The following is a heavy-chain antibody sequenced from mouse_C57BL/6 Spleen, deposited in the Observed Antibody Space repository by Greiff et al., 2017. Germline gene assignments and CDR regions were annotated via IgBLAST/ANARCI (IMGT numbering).Heavy chain of an antibody. CDR1: GYSITSGYY. CDR2: ISYDGSN. Sequence: EVQLQQSGPGLVKPSQSLSLTCSVTGYSITSGYYWNWIRQFPGNKLEWMGYISYDGSNNYNPSLKNRISITRDTSKNQFFLKLNSVTTEDTATYYCARGRGLLRLFAYWGQGTLVTVSA. CDR3: ARGRGLLRLFAY. V-gene: IGHV3-6*01. J-gene: IGHJ3*01. D-gene: IGHD2-3*01.